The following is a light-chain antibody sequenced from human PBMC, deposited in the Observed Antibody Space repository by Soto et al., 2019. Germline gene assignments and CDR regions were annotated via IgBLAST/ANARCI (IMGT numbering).Light chain of an antibody. CDR3: SSYTSSDTLV. V-gene: IGLV2-14*01. CDR1: SSDVGGYNF. CDR2: DVS. Sequence: QSALTQPASVSGSPGQSITFSCTGTSSDVGGYNFVSWYQQHPGKAPKLMIYDVSNRPSGVSNRFSGSKSGNTASLTISGLQAEDEADYFCSSYTSSDTLVFGGGTTLTVL. J-gene: IGLJ2*01.